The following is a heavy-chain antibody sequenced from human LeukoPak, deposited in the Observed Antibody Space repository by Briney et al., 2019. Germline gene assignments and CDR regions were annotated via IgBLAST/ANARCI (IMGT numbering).Heavy chain of an antibody. CDR2: INPNSGGT. Sequence: ASVKVSCKASGYTFTGYYMHWVRQAPGQGLEWMGWINPNSGGTNYAQKFQGRVTMTRDTSISTAYMEVSRLRADDRAVYCCAREPYSSSWFLNDYWGQGTMVTVSS. V-gene: IGHV1-2*02. CDR1: GYTFTGYY. J-gene: IGHJ4*02. CDR3: AREPYSSSWFLNDY. D-gene: IGHD6-13*01.